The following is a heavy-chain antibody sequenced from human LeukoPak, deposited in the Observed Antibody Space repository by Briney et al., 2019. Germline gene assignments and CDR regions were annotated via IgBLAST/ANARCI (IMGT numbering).Heavy chain of an antibody. CDR1: GFTFSSYA. V-gene: IGHV3-23*01. CDR3: AKVGIQLWLRSQYYFDY. D-gene: IGHD5-18*01. CDR2: ISGSGGST. Sequence: GGSLRLSCAASGFTFSSYAMSWVSQAPGKGLDLVSSISGSGGSTYYADSVKGRFTISRDNSKNTLYLQMNSLRAEDTAVYYCAKVGIQLWLRSQYYFDYWGQGTLVTVSS. J-gene: IGHJ4*02.